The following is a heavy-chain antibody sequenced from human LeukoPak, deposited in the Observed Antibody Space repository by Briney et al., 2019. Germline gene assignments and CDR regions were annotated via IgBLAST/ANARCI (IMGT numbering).Heavy chain of an antibody. Sequence: GGSLRLSCAASGFTFGSYSMSWVRPAPGKGLEWVSAFSGRGGSTYYADSVKGRFTISRDNSKNTLYLQMNSLRAEDTAVYYCARSGFNRFDYWGQGTLVTVSS. CDR1: GFTFGSYS. CDR2: FSGRGGST. J-gene: IGHJ4*02. V-gene: IGHV3-23*01. CDR3: ARSGFNRFDY. D-gene: IGHD5-24*01.